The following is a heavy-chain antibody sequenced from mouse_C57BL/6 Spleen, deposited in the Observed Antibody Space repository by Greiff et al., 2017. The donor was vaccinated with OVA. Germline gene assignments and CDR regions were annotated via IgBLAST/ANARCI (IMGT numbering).Heavy chain of an antibody. CDR3: ARSEWDHRFAC. J-gene: IGHJ3*01. Sequence: QVQLQQSGPELVKPGASVKISCKASGYAFSSSWMNWVKQRPGKGLEWIGRIYPGDGDTNYNGQFKGKATLTADKSSSTAYMQLSSLTSEDSAVYFCARSEWDHRFACWGQGALVTVSA. V-gene: IGHV1-82*01. D-gene: IGHD4-1*01. CDR1: GYAFSSSW. CDR2: IYPGDGDT.